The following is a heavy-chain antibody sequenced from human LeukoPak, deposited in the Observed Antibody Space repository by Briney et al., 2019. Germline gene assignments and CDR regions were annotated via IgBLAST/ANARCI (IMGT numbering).Heavy chain of an antibody. CDR2: ISYDGSNK. J-gene: IGHJ4*02. D-gene: IGHD3-22*01. CDR3: AKDLEAVTMIVPY. V-gene: IGHV3-30*18. Sequence: GGSLRLSCAASGFTFSSYGMHWVRQAPGKGLEWVAVISYDGSNKYYADSVKGRFTISRDNSKNTLYLQMNSLRAEDTAAYYCAKDLEAVTMIVPYWGQGTLVTVSS. CDR1: GFTFSSYG.